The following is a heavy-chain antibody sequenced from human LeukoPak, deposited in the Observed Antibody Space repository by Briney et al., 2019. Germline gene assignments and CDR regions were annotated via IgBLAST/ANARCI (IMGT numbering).Heavy chain of an antibody. CDR1: GGSTSSYY. J-gene: IGHJ6*03. D-gene: IGHD6-19*01. CDR2: IYYSGST. V-gene: IGHV4-59*01. CDR3: ARGRRAVAGCQLIYYYYYYMDV. Sequence: ASETLSLTCTVSGGSTSSYYWSWIRQPPGKGLEWIGYIYYSGSTNYNPSLKSRVTISVDTSKNQFSLKLRSVTAADTAVYYCARGRRAVAGCQLIYYYYYYMDVWGKGTTVTISS.